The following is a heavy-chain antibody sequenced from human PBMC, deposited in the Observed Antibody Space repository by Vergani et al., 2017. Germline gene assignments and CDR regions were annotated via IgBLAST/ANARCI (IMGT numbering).Heavy chain of an antibody. D-gene: IGHD1-26*01. V-gene: IGHV2-5*08. CDR1: GFSLSNARMG. CDR2: IYWNDDK. Sequence: QVTLKESGPVLVKPTETLTLTCTVSGFSLSNARMGVSWIRQPPGKALEWLALIYWNDDKRYSPSLKSRLTITKDTSKNQVVLTMTNMDPVDTATYYCAHITSHPSGWGQGTLVTVSS. CDR3: AHITSHPSG. J-gene: IGHJ4*02.